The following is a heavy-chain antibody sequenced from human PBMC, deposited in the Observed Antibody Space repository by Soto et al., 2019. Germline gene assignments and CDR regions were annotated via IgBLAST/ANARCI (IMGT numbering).Heavy chain of an antibody. V-gene: IGHV1-3*01. J-gene: IGHJ5*02. CDR1: GYTFTSYA. D-gene: IGHD6-13*01. CDR2: INAGNGNT. Sequence: ASVKVSCKASGYTFTSYAMHWVRQAPGQRLEWMGWINAGNGNTKYSQKFQGRVTITRDTSASTAYMELSSLRSEDTAVYYCARDHSSSSWYPNWFDPWGQGTLVTVSS. CDR3: ARDHSSSSWYPNWFDP.